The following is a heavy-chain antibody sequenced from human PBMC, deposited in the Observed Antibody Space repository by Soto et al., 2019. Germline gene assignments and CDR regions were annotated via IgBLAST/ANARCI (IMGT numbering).Heavy chain of an antibody. D-gene: IGHD4-4*01. Sequence: GQCLQLSCRTSSYNYTHHYSSWVRPQTGGGLEWLGLIFPRDFDVRYSPSFEGQATISADSSPATAFLQWRSLEASDSALYFCAILVSRLQPIYSWVQGPPVTLSS. V-gene: IGHV5-51*01. CDR3: AILVSRLQPIYS. J-gene: IGHJ4*02. CDR2: IFPRDFDV. CDR1: SYNYTHHY.